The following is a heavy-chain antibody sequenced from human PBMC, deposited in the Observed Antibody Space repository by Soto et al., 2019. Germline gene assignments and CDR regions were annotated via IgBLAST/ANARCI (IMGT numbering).Heavy chain of an antibody. CDR1: GITFSSYA. D-gene: IGHD4-17*01. V-gene: IGHV3-30-3*01. J-gene: IGHJ6*02. CDR2: ISYDGSNK. Sequence: HPGGSLRLSCAASGITFSSYAMHWVRQAPGKGLEWVAVISYDGSNKYYADSVKGRFTISRDNSKNTLYLQMNSLRAEDTAVYYCASGALYGMDVWGQGTTVTVSS. CDR3: ASGALYGMDV.